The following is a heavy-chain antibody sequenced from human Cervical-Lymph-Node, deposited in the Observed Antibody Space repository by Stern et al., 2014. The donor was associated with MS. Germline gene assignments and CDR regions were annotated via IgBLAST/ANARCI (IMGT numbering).Heavy chain of an antibody. V-gene: IGHV1-69*01. Sequence: DQLGESGAEVKKPGSSGKVSCKASGGTFSSYAISWVRQAPGQGLEWMGGIIPIFGTANYAQKFQGSVTVTAGDSTSPAYTALGSLRSEDTAVYFCADSSCRDQLLYWGQGTLVTVFS. CDR2: IIPIFGTA. CDR3: ADSSCRDQLLY. CDR1: GGTFSSYA. J-gene: IGHJ4*02. D-gene: IGHD6-19*01.